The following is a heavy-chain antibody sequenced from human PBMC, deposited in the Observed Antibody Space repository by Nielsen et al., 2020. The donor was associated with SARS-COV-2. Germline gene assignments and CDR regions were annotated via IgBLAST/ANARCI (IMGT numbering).Heavy chain of an antibody. CDR2: IKQDGSEK. V-gene: IGHV3-7*03. CDR3: ARVGSSSDY. CDR1: GFTFSSYW. J-gene: IGHJ4*02. Sequence: GESLKISCAASGFTFSSYWMSWVRQAPGKGLEWVANIKQDGSEKYYVDSVKGRFTISRDNAKNSLYLQMNSLRAEDTAVYYCARVGSSSDYWGQGTLVTVSS. D-gene: IGHD6-13*01.